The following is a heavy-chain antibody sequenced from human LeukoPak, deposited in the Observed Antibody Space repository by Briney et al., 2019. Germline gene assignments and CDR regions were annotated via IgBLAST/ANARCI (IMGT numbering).Heavy chain of an antibody. CDR2: INHSGST. D-gene: IGHD3-3*01. CDR3: ARHPGDYDFWSGYQKPNWFDP. J-gene: IGHJ5*02. CDR1: GGSFSGYY. Sequence: SETLSLTCAVYGGSFSGYYWSWIRQPPGKGLEWIGEINHSGSTNYNPSLKSRVTISVDTSKNQFSLKLSSVTAADTAVYYCARHPGDYDFWSGYQKPNWFDPWGQGTLVTVSS. V-gene: IGHV4-34*01.